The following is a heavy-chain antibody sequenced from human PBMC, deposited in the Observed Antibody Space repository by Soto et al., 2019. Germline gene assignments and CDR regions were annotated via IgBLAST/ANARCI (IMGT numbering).Heavy chain of an antibody. CDR2: VSGRGDGT. CDR3: AKDVREVLTYYGIDV. Sequence: EVQLLESGGGLVQPGGSLRLSCSVSGFTFSDYAMNWVRQAPGKGLEWVSAVSGRGDGTFYADSVKGRFTISRDNSKNTVYMQMNSLQAEDTAVYYCAKDVREVLTYYGIDVWGRGTTVKVSS. V-gene: IGHV3-23*01. CDR1: GFTFSDYA. J-gene: IGHJ6*02.